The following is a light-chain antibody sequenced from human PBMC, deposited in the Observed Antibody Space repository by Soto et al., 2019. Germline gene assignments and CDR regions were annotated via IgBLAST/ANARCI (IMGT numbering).Light chain of an antibody. Sequence: QSVLTQPPSASGSPGQSVTISCTGTSSDVGTHGYVSWYQQHAGKAPKLVIYDVTKRPSGVPDRFSGSKSGNTASLTVSGRQAEDEADYYCMCYAGGNNWVFGGGTKVTVL. V-gene: IGLV2-8*01. CDR3: MCYAGGNNWV. CDR1: SSDVGTHGY. J-gene: IGLJ3*02. CDR2: DVT.